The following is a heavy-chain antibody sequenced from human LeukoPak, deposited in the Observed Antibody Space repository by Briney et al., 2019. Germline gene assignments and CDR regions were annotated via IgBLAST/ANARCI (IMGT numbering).Heavy chain of an antibody. Sequence: RPGGSLRLSCAASGFPFDDYGMSWVRQAPGKGLEWVSAISGSGGSTYYADSVKGRFTISRDNSKNTLYLQMNSLRAEDTAVYYCASRSGYSLFDYWGQGTLVTVSS. CDR1: GFPFDDYG. D-gene: IGHD3-22*01. CDR2: ISGSGGST. CDR3: ASRSGYSLFDY. J-gene: IGHJ4*02. V-gene: IGHV3-23*01.